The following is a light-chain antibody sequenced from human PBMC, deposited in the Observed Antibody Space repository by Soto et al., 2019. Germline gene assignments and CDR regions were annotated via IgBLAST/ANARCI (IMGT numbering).Light chain of an antibody. CDR1: SSDVGIYDY. Sequence: QSALIQPPSVSGSPGQSVTISCTGTSSDVGIYDYVSWYQQHPGTVPKPIIYNVNTQPSGVPDRFSGSKSGNPASLTISGLEAEDEAVYHCFSYTSRAIKVVFGGGTQ. J-gene: IGLJ2*01. V-gene: IGLV2-18*02. CDR2: NVN. CDR3: FSYTSRAIKVV.